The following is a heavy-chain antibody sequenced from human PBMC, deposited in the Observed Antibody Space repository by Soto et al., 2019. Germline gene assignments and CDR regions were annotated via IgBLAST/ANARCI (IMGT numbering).Heavy chain of an antibody. CDR3: ARGEGYSYGYNT. J-gene: IGHJ5*02. CDR1: GGSIRGYY. D-gene: IGHD5-18*01. V-gene: IGHV4-59*01. CDR2: IYYSGST. Sequence: SETLSLTCTVAGGSIRGYYWGWISQHQGKGLEWIGSIYYSGSTNYNPSLKSRVTISVDTSKNQFSLKLSSVTAADTAVYYCARGEGYSYGYNTWGQGTLVTVSS.